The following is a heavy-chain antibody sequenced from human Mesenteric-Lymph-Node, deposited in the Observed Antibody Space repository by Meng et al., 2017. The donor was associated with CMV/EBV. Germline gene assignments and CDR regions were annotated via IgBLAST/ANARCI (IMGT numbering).Heavy chain of an antibody. D-gene: IGHD3-3*01. Sequence: LSLTCTASGFDFSDFAMHWVRQAPGKGLEWVAIIAYDGDNRYYADSVKGRFTISRDNPKNTLYLQMNSLRAEDTAVYYCARVDYDFWSGIGYWGQGILVTVSS. CDR3: ARVDYDFWSGIGY. CDR2: IAYDGDNR. CDR1: GFDFSDFA. J-gene: IGHJ4*02. V-gene: IGHV3-30*04.